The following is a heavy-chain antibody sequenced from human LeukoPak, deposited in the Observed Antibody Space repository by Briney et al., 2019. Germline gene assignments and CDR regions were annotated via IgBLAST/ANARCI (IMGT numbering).Heavy chain of an antibody. D-gene: IGHD2/OR15-2a*01. J-gene: IGHJ6*02. CDR2: IHADGGRT. CDR3: STWAFYHGLDV. Sequence: GGSRRLSCAASGFSLGGYAMHWVRQIPGKGLECVAHIHADGGRTFYADSVNGRFTISRDNGKNFLYLQMNSLTSDDTALYYCSTWAFYHGLDVWGQGTAVTVSS. CDR1: GFSLGGYA. V-gene: IGHV3-43*02.